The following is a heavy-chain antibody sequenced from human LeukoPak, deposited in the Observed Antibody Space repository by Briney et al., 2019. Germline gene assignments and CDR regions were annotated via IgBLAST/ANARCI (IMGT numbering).Heavy chain of an antibody. J-gene: IGHJ4*02. CDR3: AKEKSFTGPADD. CDR1: GFSFNNDA. CDR2: INAFGSAT. D-gene: IGHD1-14*01. V-gene: IGHV3-23*01. Sequence: GGSLRLSCAASGFSFNNDAMNWVRQAPGKGLEWISDINAFGSATYYAQSVKGRFTISRDNSNNILYLQMNSLRVEDTALYYCAKEKSFTGPADDWGQGTLVTVSS.